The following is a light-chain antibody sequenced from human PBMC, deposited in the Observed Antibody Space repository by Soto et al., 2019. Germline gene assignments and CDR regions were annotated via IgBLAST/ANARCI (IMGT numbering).Light chain of an antibody. CDR3: SSYAPSNKSVV. J-gene: IGLJ2*01. V-gene: IGLV2-8*01. Sequence: QSALTQPPSASGSPGQSVTISCTGTSSDVGGYNSVSWCQQYPGKAPKLMIYEVSKRPSGVPDRFSGSKSGNTASLTVSGLQDEDEADYYCSSYAPSNKSVVFGGGTKLTVL. CDR1: SSDVGGYNS. CDR2: EVS.